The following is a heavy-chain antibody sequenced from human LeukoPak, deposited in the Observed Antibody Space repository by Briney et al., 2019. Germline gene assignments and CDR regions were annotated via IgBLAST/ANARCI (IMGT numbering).Heavy chain of an antibody. V-gene: IGHV3-48*02. J-gene: IGHJ4*02. CDR2: IDSFSTI. CDR3: TRFVRATWSSDY. D-gene: IGHD2-8*01. Sequence: PGGSLRLSSAASGFTFSSYSMNWVRQAPGKGLEWVSSIDSFSTIYYADSVKGRFTISRDDSKDSLFLQMSSLRDEDTAVYYCTRFVRATWSSDYWGQGTLVTVSS. CDR1: GFTFSSYS.